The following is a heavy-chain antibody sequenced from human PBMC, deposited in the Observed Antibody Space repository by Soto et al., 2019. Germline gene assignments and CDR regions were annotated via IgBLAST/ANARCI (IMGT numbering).Heavy chain of an antibody. CDR2: IWYDGSNK. J-gene: IGHJ4*02. V-gene: IGHV3-33*01. CDR3: ARDGKTYYDILTATKRLDY. Sequence: QVQLVESGGGVVQPGRSLRLSCAASGFTFSSYGMHWVRQAPGKGLEWVAVIWYDGSNKYYADSVKGRFTISRDNSKNTLYLQMNSLRAEDTAVYYCARDGKTYYDILTATKRLDYWGQGTLVTVSS. CDR1: GFTFSSYG. D-gene: IGHD3-9*01.